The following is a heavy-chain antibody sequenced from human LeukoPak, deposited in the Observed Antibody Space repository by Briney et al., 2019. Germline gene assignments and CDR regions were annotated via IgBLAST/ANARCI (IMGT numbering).Heavy chain of an antibody. Sequence: SETLSLTCTVSGGSISSSSYYWGWIRQPPGKGLEWIGSIYYSGSTYYNPSLKSRVTISVDTSKNQFSLKLSSVTAADTAVYYCARLDIYSYGRINWGQGTLVTVSS. CDR1: GGSISSSSYY. V-gene: IGHV4-39*01. D-gene: IGHD5-18*01. CDR3: ARLDIYSYGRIN. CDR2: IYYSGST. J-gene: IGHJ4*02.